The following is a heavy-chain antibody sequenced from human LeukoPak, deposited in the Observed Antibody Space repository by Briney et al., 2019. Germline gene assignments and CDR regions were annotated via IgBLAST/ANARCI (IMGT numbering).Heavy chain of an antibody. J-gene: IGHJ6*02. D-gene: IGHD3-9*01. CDR1: GGSISSYY. V-gene: IGHV4-59*08. CDR2: IYYSGST. Sequence: SETLSLTCTVSGGSISSYYWSWIRQPPGKGLEWIGYIYYSGSTNYNPSLKSRVTISVDTSKNQFSLKLSSVTAADTAVYYCASSAYYDILTGYSPSPPLYYYYGMDVWGQGTTVTVSS. CDR3: ASSAYYDILTGYSPSPPLYYYYGMDV.